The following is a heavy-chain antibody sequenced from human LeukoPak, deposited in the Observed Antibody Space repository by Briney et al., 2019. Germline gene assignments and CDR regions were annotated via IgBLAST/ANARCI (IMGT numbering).Heavy chain of an antibody. Sequence: ASVKVSCKASGYTFTGYYMHWVRQAPGQGLEWMGWINPNSGGTNYAQKFQGRVTMTRDTSISTAYMELSRLRSDDTAVYYCARDRFRYCSSTSCYRRWFDPWGQGTLVTVSS. D-gene: IGHD2-2*01. V-gene: IGHV1-2*02. CDR2: INPNSGGT. CDR1: GYTFTGYY. CDR3: ARDRFRYCSSTSCYRRWFDP. J-gene: IGHJ5*02.